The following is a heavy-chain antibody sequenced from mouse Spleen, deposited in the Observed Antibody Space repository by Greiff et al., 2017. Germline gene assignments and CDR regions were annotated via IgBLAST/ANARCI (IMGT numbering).Heavy chain of an antibody. V-gene: IGHV1-81*01. CDR1: GYTFTSYG. CDR2: IYPRSGNT. J-gene: IGHJ2*01. Sequence: VQGVESGAELARPGASVKLSCKASGYTFTSYGISWVKQRTGQGLEWIGEIYPRSGNTYYNEKFKGKATLTADKSSSTAYMELRSLTSEDSAVYFCARSGDYLDYWGQGTTLTVSS. CDR3: ARSGDYLDY. D-gene: IGHD3-1*01.